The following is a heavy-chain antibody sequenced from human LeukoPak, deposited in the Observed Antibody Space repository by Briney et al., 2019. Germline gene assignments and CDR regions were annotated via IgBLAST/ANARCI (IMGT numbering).Heavy chain of an antibody. Sequence: PSETLSLTCTVSGGSISSYYWSWIRQPPGKGLEWIGYIYYSGSTNYNPSLKSRVTISVDTSKNQFSLKLSSVTAADTAVYYCAREGSYGSLGAFDIWGQGKMVTVSS. V-gene: IGHV4-59*01. J-gene: IGHJ3*02. D-gene: IGHD5-18*01. CDR1: GGSISSYY. CDR3: AREGSYGSLGAFDI. CDR2: IYYSGST.